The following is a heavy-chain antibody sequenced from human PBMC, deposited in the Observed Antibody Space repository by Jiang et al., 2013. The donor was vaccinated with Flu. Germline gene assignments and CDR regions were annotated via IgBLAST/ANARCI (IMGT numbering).Heavy chain of an antibody. D-gene: IGHD3-3*01. CDR2: INTNTGNP. CDR3: AREYPAGNYDFWSGYYGHGMDV. CDR1: GYTFTSYA. J-gene: IGHJ6*02. Sequence: QSGSELKKPGASVKVSCKASGYTFTSYAMNWVRQAPGQGLEWMGWINTNTGNPTYAQGFTGRFVFSLDTSVSTAYLQISSLKAEDTAVYYCAREYPAGNYDFWSGYYGHGMDVWGQGTTVTVSS. V-gene: IGHV7-4-1*02.